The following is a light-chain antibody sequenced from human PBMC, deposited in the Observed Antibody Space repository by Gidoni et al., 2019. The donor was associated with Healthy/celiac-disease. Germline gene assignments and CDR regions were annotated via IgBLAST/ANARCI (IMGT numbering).Light chain of an antibody. Sequence: DIQMTQSPSSLSASVGDRVTITCQASQDISNYLTWYQQKPGKAPKLLIYDASNLETGVPSRFSGSGSGTDFTFTISSLQPEDIATYYCQQYDNRPFTFXPXTKVDIK. J-gene: IGKJ3*01. V-gene: IGKV1-33*01. CDR3: QQYDNRPFT. CDR2: DAS. CDR1: QDISNY.